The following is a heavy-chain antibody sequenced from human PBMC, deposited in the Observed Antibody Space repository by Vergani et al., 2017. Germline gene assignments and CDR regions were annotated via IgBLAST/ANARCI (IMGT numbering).Heavy chain of an antibody. D-gene: IGHD3-3*01. CDR2: IYTSGST. Sequence: QVQLQESGPGLVKPSETLSLTCTVSGGSISSYYWSWIRQPAGKGLEWIGRIYTSGSTNYNPSLKSRVTISVDTSKNQFSLKLSSVTAADTAVYYCARGTRYYDFWSGYADVWGKGTTVTVSS. CDR3: ARGTRYYDFWSGYADV. J-gene: IGHJ6*04. V-gene: IGHV4-4*07. CDR1: GGSISSYY.